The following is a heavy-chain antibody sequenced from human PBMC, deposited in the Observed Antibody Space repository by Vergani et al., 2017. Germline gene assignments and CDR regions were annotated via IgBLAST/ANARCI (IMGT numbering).Heavy chain of an antibody. CDR2: IKNTGDST. CDR1: GFTSGSHA. J-gene: IGHJ4*02. V-gene: IGHV3-23*01. D-gene: IGHD5-24*01. CDR3: GRGSDNYN. Sequence: EVQWLQSEGAVVQPGGSLSLSCVASGFTSGSHAMGWVRQGHGQGLEGVSSIKNTGDSTHYADSVKGRFTISRDNSKNTLYLQMNSLRVEDTAVYYCGRGSDNYNWGQGTLVTVSS.